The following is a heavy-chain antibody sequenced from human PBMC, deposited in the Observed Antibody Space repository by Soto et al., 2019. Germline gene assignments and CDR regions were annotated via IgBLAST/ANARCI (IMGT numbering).Heavy chain of an antibody. CDR1: GLSFSNYA. J-gene: IGHJ4*02. V-gene: IGHV3-23*01. CDR2: INGAGYKR. Sequence: EVQLLESGGDLVQPGGSLRLSCVASGLSFSNYAVNWVRQAPGKGLEWVSQINGAGYKRYYADSVKGRFTISRDNSKNTLYLPMNNLRDDDTATYYCSKGDRTSGFDYWGQGTLVTVSS. D-gene: IGHD3-16*01. CDR3: SKGDRTSGFDY.